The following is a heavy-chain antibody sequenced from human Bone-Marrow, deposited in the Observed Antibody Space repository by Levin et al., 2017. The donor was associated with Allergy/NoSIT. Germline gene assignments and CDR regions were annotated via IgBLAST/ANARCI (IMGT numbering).Heavy chain of an antibody. CDR3: LRGQCITVFGEVVVGGSY. CDR1: GYTFTSYE. CDR2: MNPRSGNT. Sequence: KISCKASGYTFTSYEINWVRQATGQGLEWMGWMNPRSGNTSYAQKFQDRVTMTRNISISTAYMELSNLGSEDTAVYYCLRGQCITVFGEVVVGGSYWGQGTPVTV. D-gene: IGHD3-3*01. V-gene: IGHV1-8*01. J-gene: IGHJ4*02.